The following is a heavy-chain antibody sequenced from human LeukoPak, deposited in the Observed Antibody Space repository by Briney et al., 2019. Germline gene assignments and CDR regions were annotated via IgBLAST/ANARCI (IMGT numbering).Heavy chain of an antibody. CDR1: GLTSGYW. Sequence: GGSLRLSCAASGLTSGYWMSWVRQAPGKGLEWVANIKQDGSEKYYVDSVKGRFIISRDNTRNSLYLQMNSLRAEDTAVYYCARVYGSGSYYFFDFWGQGILVTVSS. J-gene: IGHJ4*02. D-gene: IGHD3-10*01. V-gene: IGHV3-7*03. CDR2: IKQDGSEK. CDR3: ARVYGSGSYYFFDF.